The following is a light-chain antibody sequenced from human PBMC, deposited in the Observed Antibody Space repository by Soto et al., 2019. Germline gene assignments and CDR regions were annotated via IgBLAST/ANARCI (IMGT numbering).Light chain of an antibody. CDR3: HQYNNWPPWT. CDR2: GAS. J-gene: IGKJ1*01. CDR1: QSISSN. V-gene: IGKV3-15*01. Sequence: EIVMTQSPATLSVSPVERATLSCRASQSISSNLAWYQQNPGQAPRLLIYGASTRATGIPARFSGSGSGTEFTLTISSLQSEDFAVYYCHQYNNWPPWTFGQGTK.